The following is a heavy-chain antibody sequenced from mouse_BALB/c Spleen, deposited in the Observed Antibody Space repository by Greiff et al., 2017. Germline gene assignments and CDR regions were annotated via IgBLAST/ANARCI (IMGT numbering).Heavy chain of an antibody. V-gene: IGHV5-6-5*01. CDR3: ANVGEGCFDD. CDR1: GFTFSDYY. CDR2: ISSGGST. Sequence: EVQRVESGGGLVKPGGSLKLSCAASGFTFSDYYMYWVRQTPEKRLEWVASISSGGSTYYPDSVKGRFTISRGNARNILYLQMSRLRSEDTAMYYCANVGEGCFDDWGEGTTVTVSA. J-gene: IGHJ1*01.